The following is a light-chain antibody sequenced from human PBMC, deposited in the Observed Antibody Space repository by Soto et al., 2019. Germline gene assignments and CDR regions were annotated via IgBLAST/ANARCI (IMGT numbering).Light chain of an antibody. Sequence: EIVMTQSPATLSVSPGERATLSCRASQSVSSNLAWYQQKPGQAPRLLIYGAYTRATGIPARFSGSGSGTEFTLTIGSPQSEDFALYYCQQYNNWPLTFGGGTKVEIK. CDR3: QQYNNWPLT. CDR2: GAY. V-gene: IGKV3D-15*01. J-gene: IGKJ4*01. CDR1: QSVSSN.